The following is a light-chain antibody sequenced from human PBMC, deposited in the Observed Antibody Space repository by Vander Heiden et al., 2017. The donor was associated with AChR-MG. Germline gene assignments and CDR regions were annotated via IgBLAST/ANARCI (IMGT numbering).Light chain of an antibody. CDR1: QSISSY. V-gene: IGKV1-39*01. Sequence: DIQMTQSPSSLYASIGDRVTITCRASQSISSYLNWYQQKPGKAPKLLIYAASSLQSGVPSRFSGSGSGTDFTLIISRLQPEDFTTYYCQQSYSTPRTFGQGTKLEIK. J-gene: IGKJ2*01. CDR2: AAS. CDR3: QQSYSTPRT.